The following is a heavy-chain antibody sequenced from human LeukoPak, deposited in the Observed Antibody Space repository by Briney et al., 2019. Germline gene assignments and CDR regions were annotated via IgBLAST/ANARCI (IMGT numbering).Heavy chain of an antibody. Sequence: GGSLRLSCAASGFTFSSYGMHWVRQAPGKGLEWVAVIWYDGSNKYYADSVKGRFTISRDNSKNTLYPQMNSLRAEDTAVYYCAKERSEDGGRWNWGQGTLVTVSS. CDR3: AKERSEDGGRWN. J-gene: IGHJ4*02. CDR2: IWYDGSNK. V-gene: IGHV3-33*06. D-gene: IGHD2-15*01. CDR1: GFTFSSYG.